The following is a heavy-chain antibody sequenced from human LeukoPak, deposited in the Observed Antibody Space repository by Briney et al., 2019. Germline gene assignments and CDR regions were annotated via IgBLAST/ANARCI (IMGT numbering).Heavy chain of an antibody. CDR1: GGSIRSSSYY. CDR3: ARQHLSRGVKGIYFDC. V-gene: IGHV4-39*01. J-gene: IGHJ4*02. Sequence: SETLSPTFTVSGGSIRSSSYYWGWIRQPPGKGLEWIGSIYYSGSTYYNPSLKSRVTISVDTSKNQFSLQLSSVTAADTAVYYCARQHLSRGVKGIYFDCWGQGTLVTVSS. D-gene: IGHD2-8*02. CDR2: IYYSGST.